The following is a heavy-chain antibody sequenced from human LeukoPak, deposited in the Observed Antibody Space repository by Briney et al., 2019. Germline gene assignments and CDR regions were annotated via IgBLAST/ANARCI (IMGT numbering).Heavy chain of an antibody. Sequence: GASVKVSCKASGGTLSSYAISWVRQAPGQGLEWMGRIIPILGIANYAQKFQGRVTITADKSTSTAYMELSSLRSEDTAVYYCARPDYGGNSVAYWGQGTLVTVSS. J-gene: IGHJ4*02. CDR2: IIPILGIA. V-gene: IGHV1-69*04. CDR3: ARPDYGGNSVAY. CDR1: GGTLSSYA. D-gene: IGHD4-17*01.